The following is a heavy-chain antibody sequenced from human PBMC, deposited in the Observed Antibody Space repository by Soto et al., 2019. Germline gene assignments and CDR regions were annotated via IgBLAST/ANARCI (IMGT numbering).Heavy chain of an antibody. J-gene: IGHJ5*02. D-gene: IGHD2-2*01. Sequence: GAEVKKPGESLKISCKGSGYRFSSYWIGWVRQMPGKGLEWMGIIYPGDSDTRYSPSFQGQVTISADRSISTAYLQWSSLKASDTAMYYCARGYCSSISCYRRWFDPWGQGTLVTVSS. CDR3: ARGYCSSISCYRRWFDP. CDR2: IYPGDSDT. V-gene: IGHV5-51*03. CDR1: GYRFSSYW.